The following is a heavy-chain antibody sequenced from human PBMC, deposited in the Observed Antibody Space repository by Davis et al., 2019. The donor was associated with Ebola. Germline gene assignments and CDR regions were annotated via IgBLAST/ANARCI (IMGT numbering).Heavy chain of an antibody. D-gene: IGHD6-13*01. V-gene: IGHV1-18*01. CDR2: ISGYDGNT. Sequence: ASVKVSCKTSGYTFTTYGISWVRQAPGQGLEWMGWISGYDGNTNYAQKVQGRVTMTTDTSTSTAYLELRSLRSDDTAVYYCARDFAFPGIEAGGESYYYGLDVWGQGTTVTVSS. CDR3: ARDFAFPGIEAGGESYYYGLDV. J-gene: IGHJ6*02. CDR1: GYTFTTYG.